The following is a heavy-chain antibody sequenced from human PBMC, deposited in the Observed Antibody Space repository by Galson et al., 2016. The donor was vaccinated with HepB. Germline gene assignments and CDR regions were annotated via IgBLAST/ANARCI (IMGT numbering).Heavy chain of an antibody. J-gene: IGHJ4*02. CDR1: GFTFTNAW. V-gene: IGHV3-15*01. D-gene: IGHD2-15*01. Sequence: SLRLSCAASGFTFTNAWMSWVRQAPGKGLEWVGRIRGESDGGTTDYAAAVKGRFTISRDDSKNTLYLQMSSLTTEDTAVYYCTARAAKGGQGTLVTVSS. CDR3: TARAAK. CDR2: IRGESDGGTT.